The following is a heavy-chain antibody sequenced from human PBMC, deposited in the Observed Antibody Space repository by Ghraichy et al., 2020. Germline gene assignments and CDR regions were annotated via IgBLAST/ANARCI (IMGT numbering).Heavy chain of an antibody. CDR1: GYIFTKLS. CDR2: FERDDGKT. J-gene: IGHJ4*02. CDR3: ATGVTANFDY. V-gene: IGHV1-24*01. Sequence: ASVKVSCKVSGYIFTKLSMHWVRQAPGKGLEWMGGFERDDGKTIYAQKFQGRVTVTEDTSTDTAYMELSSLRSEDTAVYYCATGVTANFDYWGQGTLVTVSS. D-gene: IGHD4-11*01.